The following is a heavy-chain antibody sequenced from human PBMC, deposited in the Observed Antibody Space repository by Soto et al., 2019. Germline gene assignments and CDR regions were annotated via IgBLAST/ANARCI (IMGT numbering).Heavy chain of an antibody. Sequence: QVQLVQPGAEVEKPGSSVKVSCKASGGTTSSYTISWVRQSPGQGLEWMGNIVPMINKVDYAQKFQGRVTVTADKSTRTAYMELSSLKSEDTAVDFCALRTGNWNPLADWGQGTLVTVSS. V-gene: IGHV1-69*02. CDR2: IVPMINKV. D-gene: IGHD1-1*01. CDR3: ALRTGNWNPLAD. J-gene: IGHJ4*02. CDR1: GGTTSSYT.